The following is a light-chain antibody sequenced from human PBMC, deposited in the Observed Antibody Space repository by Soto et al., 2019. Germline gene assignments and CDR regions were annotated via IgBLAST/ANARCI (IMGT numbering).Light chain of an antibody. CDR1: SSDVGGYNY. V-gene: IGLV2-14*01. CDR3: SSYTSSSGGV. J-gene: IGLJ3*02. CDR2: EVS. Sequence: QSALTQPASVSGSPGQSITISCTGTSSDVGGYNYVSWYQQHPGKAPKLMIYEVSNRPSGVSNRFSSSKSGNTASLTISGLQAEDEADYYCSSYTSSSGGVFGGGTKLTVL.